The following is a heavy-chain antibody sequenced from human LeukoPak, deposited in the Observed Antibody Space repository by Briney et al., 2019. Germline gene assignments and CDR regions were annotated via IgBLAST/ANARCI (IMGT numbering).Heavy chain of an antibody. CDR2: ISSSGSTI. V-gene: IGHV3-11*01. CDR3: AKVNSAGWYPGYFDY. D-gene: IGHD6-19*01. J-gene: IGHJ4*02. Sequence: GGSLRLSCAASGFTFSDYYMSWIRQAPGKGLEWVSYISSSGSTIYYADSVKGRFTISRDNAKNSLYLQMNSLRAEDTAVYYCAKVNSAGWYPGYFDYWGQGTLVTVSS. CDR1: GFTFSDYY.